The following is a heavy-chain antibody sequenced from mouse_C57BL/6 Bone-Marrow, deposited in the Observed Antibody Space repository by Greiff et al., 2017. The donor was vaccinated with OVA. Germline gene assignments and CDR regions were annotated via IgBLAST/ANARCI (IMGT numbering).Heavy chain of an antibody. V-gene: IGHV2-2*01. CDR3: ARNWNYGSSWYFDV. Sequence: VQLQQSGPGLVQPSQSLSITCTVSGFSLTSYGVHWVRQSPGKGLEWLGVIWSGGSKDYNAAFISRLSISKDNSKSQVFFKMNSLQADYTAIYYCARNWNYGSSWYFDVWGTGTTVTVSS. CDR1: GFSLTSYG. J-gene: IGHJ1*03. D-gene: IGHD1-1*01. CDR2: IWSGGSK.